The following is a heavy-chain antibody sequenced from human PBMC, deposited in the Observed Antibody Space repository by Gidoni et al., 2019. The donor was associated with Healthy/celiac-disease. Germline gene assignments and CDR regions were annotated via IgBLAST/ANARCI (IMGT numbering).Heavy chain of an antibody. CDR1: GYTFTSYA. J-gene: IGHJ5*02. CDR3: AREGITMVRGVIMGWFDP. CDR2: INAGNGNT. D-gene: IGHD3-10*01. Sequence: QVQLVQSGAEVKKPGASVKVSCKASGYTFTSYAMHWVRQAPGQRLEWMGWINAGNGNTKYSQKFQGRVTITRDTSASTAYMELSSLRSEDTAVYYCAREGITMVRGVIMGWFDPWGQGTLVTVSS. V-gene: IGHV1-3*01.